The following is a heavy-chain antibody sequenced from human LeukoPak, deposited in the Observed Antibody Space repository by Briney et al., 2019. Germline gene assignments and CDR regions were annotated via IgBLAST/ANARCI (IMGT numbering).Heavy chain of an antibody. D-gene: IGHD4-17*01. CDR3: AREVRVTTVLDY. Sequence: GGSLRLSCAASGFTFSTYRMNWVRQAPREGLEWVSSISSSSSYIYYADSVNGRFTISRDNAKNSLFLQMNSLRAEDTAVYHCAREVRVTTVLDYWGQGTQVTVFS. J-gene: IGHJ4*02. V-gene: IGHV3-21*06. CDR2: ISSSSSYI. CDR1: GFTFSTYR.